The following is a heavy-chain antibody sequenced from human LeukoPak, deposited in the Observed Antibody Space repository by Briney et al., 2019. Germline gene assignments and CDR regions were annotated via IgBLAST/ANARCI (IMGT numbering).Heavy chain of an antibody. V-gene: IGHV3-30*03. Sequence: GGSLRLSCAASGVTFSSYAMSWVRQAPGKGLEWVAVISYDGSNKYYADSVKGRFTISRDNAKNSLYLQMNSLRAEDTAVYYCARDDREWELFNDAFDIWGQGTMVTVSS. CDR1: GVTFSSYA. J-gene: IGHJ3*02. CDR3: ARDDREWELFNDAFDI. D-gene: IGHD1-26*01. CDR2: ISYDGSNK.